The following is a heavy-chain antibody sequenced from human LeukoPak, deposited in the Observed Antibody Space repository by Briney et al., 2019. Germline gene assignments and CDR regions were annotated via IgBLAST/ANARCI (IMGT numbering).Heavy chain of an antibody. CDR1: GFTFSSYD. CDR3: ARAVGYYDFWSGHAMEYYFDY. CDR2: IGTAGDT. V-gene: IGHV3-13*01. Sequence: GGSLRLSCAASGFTFSSYDMHWVRQATGKGLEWVSAIGTAGDTYYPGSVKSRFTISRENAKNSLYLQMNSLRAGDTAVYYCARAVGYYDFWSGHAMEYYFDYWGQGTLVTVSS. D-gene: IGHD3-3*01. J-gene: IGHJ4*02.